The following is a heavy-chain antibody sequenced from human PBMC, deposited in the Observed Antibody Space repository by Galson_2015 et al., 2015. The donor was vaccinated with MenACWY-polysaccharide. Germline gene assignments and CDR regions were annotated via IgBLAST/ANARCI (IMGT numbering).Heavy chain of an antibody. V-gene: IGHV3-48*01. CDR1: GFTFSTYR. D-gene: IGHD6-13*01. CDR3: AKDAIAGIVPTPLRIPLQR. CDR2: INGGSSTI. Sequence: SLRLSCAASGFTFSTYRMTWVRQAPGKGLEWVSYINGGSSTIYYADSVKGRFTISRDNSKNTLYLEMNSLRAEDTAIYYCAKDAIAGIVPTPLRIPLQRWGQGTLVAVSS. J-gene: IGHJ1*01.